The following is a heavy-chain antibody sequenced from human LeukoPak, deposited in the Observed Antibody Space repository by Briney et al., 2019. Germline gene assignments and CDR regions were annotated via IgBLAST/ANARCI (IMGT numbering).Heavy chain of an antibody. CDR1: GFTFSSYD. J-gene: IGHJ4*02. Sequence: PGGSLRLSCAASGFTFSSYDMHWVRQATGKGLEWVSAIGTGGDTYYPGPVKGRFTISRENAKNSLYLQMNSLRAGDTAVYYCARAWGKYSGYFDYWGQGTLVTVSS. V-gene: IGHV3-13*01. CDR2: IGTGGDT. D-gene: IGHD5-12*01. CDR3: ARAWGKYSGYFDY.